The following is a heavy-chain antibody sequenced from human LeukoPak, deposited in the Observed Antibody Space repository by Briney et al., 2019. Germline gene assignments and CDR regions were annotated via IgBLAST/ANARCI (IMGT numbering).Heavy chain of an antibody. V-gene: IGHV1-69*05. D-gene: IGHD4-17*01. CDR1: GGTFSSYA. J-gene: IGHJ4*02. CDR2: IIPIFGTA. CDR3: ARNEPNDYGDSGYFDY. Sequence: SVKVSCKASGGTFSSYAISWVRQAPGQGLEWMGRIIPIFGTANYAQKFQGRVAITTDESTSTAYMELSSLRSEDTAVYYCARNEPNDYGDSGYFDYWGQGTLVTVSS.